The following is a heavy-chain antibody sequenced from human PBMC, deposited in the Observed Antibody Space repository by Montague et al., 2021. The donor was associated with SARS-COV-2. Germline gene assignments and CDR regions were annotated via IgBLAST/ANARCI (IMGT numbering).Heavy chain of an antibody. Sequence: CAISGDSVSSNSAIWNWVRQSPSRGLEWLGRTYYRSKWYNGHAVSVRGRVTINPDTSKNQFSLQLNSVTPEDTAIYYCTSGREGNYNVMDVWGQGTTVTVSS. CDR1: GDSVSSNSAI. J-gene: IGHJ6*02. CDR2: TYYRSKWYN. D-gene: IGHD1-1*01. CDR3: TSGREGNYNVMDV. V-gene: IGHV6-1*01.